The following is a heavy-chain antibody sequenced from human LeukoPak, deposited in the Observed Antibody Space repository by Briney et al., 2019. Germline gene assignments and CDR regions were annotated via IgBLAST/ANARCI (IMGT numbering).Heavy chain of an antibody. CDR1: GFTFSSYW. CDR2: IKQDGSEK. V-gene: IGHV3-7*01. CDR3: ARDTAVAVAGFDY. D-gene: IGHD6-19*01. J-gene: IGHJ4*02. Sequence: GGSLRLSCAASGFTFSSYWMSWVRQAPGKGLEWVANIKQDGSEKYYVDSVKGRFTISRDNAKNSLYLQMNSLRAEYTAVYYCARDTAVAVAGFDYWGQGTLVTVSS.